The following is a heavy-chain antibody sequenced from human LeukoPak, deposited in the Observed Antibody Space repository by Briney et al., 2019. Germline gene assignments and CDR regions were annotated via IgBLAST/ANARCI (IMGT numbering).Heavy chain of an antibody. CDR1: GVSISRSFYY. CDR3: ARGRVTTVVSSNYYYGMDV. Sequence: SETLSLTCSISGVSISRSFYYWGWIRQPPGKRLEWIGNIYYTGSTYYNPSLKSRVSMSVDTSNNQFSLNLISVTAADTAVYFCARGRVTTVVSSNYYYGMDVWGQGTTVTVSS. J-gene: IGHJ6*02. D-gene: IGHD4-23*01. V-gene: IGHV4-39*01. CDR2: IYYTGST.